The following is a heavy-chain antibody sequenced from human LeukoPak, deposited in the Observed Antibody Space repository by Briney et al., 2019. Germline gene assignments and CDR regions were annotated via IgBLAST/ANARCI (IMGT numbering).Heavy chain of an antibody. CDR3: ARPYGSGSYYNPSDY. Sequence: ASVKVSCKASGYTFTSYAMHWVRQAPGQRLEWMGWINAGNGNTKYSQKFQGRVTITRDTSASTAYMELSSLRSEDTAVYYCARPYGSGSYYNPSDYWGQGTLVTVSS. J-gene: IGHJ4*02. CDR1: GYTFTSYA. V-gene: IGHV1-3*01. CDR2: INAGNGNT. D-gene: IGHD3-10*01.